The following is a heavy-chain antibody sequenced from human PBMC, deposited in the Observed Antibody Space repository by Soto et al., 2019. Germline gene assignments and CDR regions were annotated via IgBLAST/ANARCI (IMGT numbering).Heavy chain of an antibody. D-gene: IGHD3-10*01. V-gene: IGHV4-34*01. CDR3: ASSPFSGSYYLDY. J-gene: IGHJ4*02. Sequence: SETLSLTCAVYGGSFSGYYWSWIRQPPGKGLEWIGEINHSGSTNYNPSLKSRVTISVDTSKNQFSLKLSSVTAADTAVYYCASSPFSGSYYLDYWGQGTLVTVSS. CDR2: INHSGST. CDR1: GGSFSGYY.